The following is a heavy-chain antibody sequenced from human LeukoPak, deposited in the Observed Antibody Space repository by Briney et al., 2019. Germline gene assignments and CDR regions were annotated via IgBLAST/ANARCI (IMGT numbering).Heavy chain of an antibody. CDR3: ARGVYSSGRADVFDI. D-gene: IGHD6-19*01. CDR2: ITGSGDII. J-gene: IGHJ3*02. Sequence: PGGSLRLSCVASGFTFSTSIMHWVRQAPGKGLEYVSVITGSGDIIAYADSVKGRFTISRDNSKNTLYLQMGSLRPEDMAVYYCARGVYSSGRADVFDIWGQGTKVIVSS. V-gene: IGHV3-64*02. CDR1: GFTFSTSI.